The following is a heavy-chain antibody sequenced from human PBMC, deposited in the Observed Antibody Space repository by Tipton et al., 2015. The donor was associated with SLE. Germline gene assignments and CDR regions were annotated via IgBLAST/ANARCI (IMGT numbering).Heavy chain of an antibody. CDR1: GGSFSGYY. Sequence: LRLSCAVYGGSFSGYYWSWIRQPPGEGLEWIGEINHSGSTNYNPSLKSRVTISVDTSKNQFSLKLSSVTAADTAVYYCAGPGRDYGMDVWGQGTTVTVSS. CDR2: INHSGST. CDR3: AGPGRDYGMDV. V-gene: IGHV4-34*01. J-gene: IGHJ6*02.